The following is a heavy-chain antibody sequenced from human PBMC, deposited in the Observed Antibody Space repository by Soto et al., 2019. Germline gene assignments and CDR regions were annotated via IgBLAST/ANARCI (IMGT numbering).Heavy chain of an antibody. CDR1: GFTVSSNY. J-gene: IGHJ4*02. Sequence: EVQLVESGGGLVQPGGSLRLSCAASGFTVSSNYMSWVRQAPGKGLEWVSVIYSGGSTYYADSVKGRFTISRDNSKNTLYLQMNSLRAEDTAVYYCVQSGPYKYCSGGSCSRKGDWGQGTLVTVSS. D-gene: IGHD2-15*01. CDR2: IYSGGST. V-gene: IGHV3-66*01. CDR3: VQSGPYKYCSGGSCSRKGD.